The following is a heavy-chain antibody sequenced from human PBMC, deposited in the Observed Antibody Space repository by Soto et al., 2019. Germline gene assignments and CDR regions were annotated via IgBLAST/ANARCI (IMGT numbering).Heavy chain of an antibody. D-gene: IGHD3-22*01. V-gene: IGHV4-34*01. CDR2: INHSGGT. CDR3: ARGSADTVDSSGFYEY. J-gene: IGHJ4*02. CDR1: GGSFSAYY. Sequence: SETLSLTCAVYGGSFSAYYWSWIRQPPGKGLEWIGEINHSGGTSYNPSLKSRVTISVDTSKSQFSLKLTSVTAADRAVYYCARGSADTVDSSGFYEYWGQETPVTVSS.